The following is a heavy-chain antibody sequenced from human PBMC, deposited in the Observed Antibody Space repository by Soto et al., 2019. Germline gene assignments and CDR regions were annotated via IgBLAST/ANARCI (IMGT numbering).Heavy chain of an antibody. V-gene: IGHV1-69*13. CDR2: IIPIFGTA. CDR1: GGTFSSYA. D-gene: IGHD3-22*01. Sequence: ASVKVSCKASGGTFSSYAISWVRQAPGQGLEWMGGIIPIFGTANYAQKFQGRVTITADESTSTAYMELSSLRSEDTAVYYCARGTVVYDSSTPLYGMDVWGQGTTVTVSS. CDR3: ARGTVVYDSSTPLYGMDV. J-gene: IGHJ6*02.